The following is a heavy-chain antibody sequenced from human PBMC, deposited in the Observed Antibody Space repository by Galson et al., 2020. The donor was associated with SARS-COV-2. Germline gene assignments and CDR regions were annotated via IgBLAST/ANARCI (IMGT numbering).Heavy chain of an antibody. CDR3: AKGGTMTTVIAHFDY. V-gene: IGHV3-23*01. CDR1: GFTFSSYA. J-gene: IGHJ4*02. Sequence: GGSLRLSCAASGFTFSSYAMTWVRQAPGQGLEWVSTIIGSGGGTYYADSVKGRFTISRDNSKNTLYLQMNSLRAEDTAVYYCAKGGTMTTVIAHFDYRGQGTLVTVSS. CDR2: IIGSGGGT. D-gene: IGHD4-17*01.